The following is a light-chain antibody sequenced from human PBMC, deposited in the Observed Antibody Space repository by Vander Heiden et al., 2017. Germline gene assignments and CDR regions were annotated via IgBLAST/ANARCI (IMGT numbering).Light chain of an antibody. CDR1: QDISNY. CDR3: QQQDTLPST. CDR2: DSS. V-gene: IGKV1-33*01. J-gene: IGKJ3*01. Sequence: DIQMTQSPSSLSASVGDRVTIACQASQDISNYLNWYQQKPGKAPKLLIYDSSSLDTGVPSRFSGSGSGTNFSFTITSLQPEDFATYVCQQQDTLPSTFGHGTKVDSK.